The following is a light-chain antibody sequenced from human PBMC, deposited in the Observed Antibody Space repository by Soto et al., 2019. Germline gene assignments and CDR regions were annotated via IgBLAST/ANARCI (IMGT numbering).Light chain of an antibody. V-gene: IGKV1-39*01. Sequence: DIQLTQSPSSLSASVGDRVTITCRASRPITNYLNWYQQKPGRAPKLLIYAASSLQSGVPSRFSAGGSETEFTLAINNLQSEDYATHFCQQSYTSPWTFGQGTSVEI. CDR2: AAS. CDR1: RPITNY. J-gene: IGKJ1*01. CDR3: QQSYTSPWT.